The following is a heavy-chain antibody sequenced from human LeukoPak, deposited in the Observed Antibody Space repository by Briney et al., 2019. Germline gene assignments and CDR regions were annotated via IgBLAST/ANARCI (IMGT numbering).Heavy chain of an antibody. CDR3: ARDLRRDYYGSGSYFYYYYYMDV. Sequence: SETLSLTCTVSGGSISSYYWSWIRQPAGKGLEWIGRIYTSGSTNYYPSLKSRVTMSVDTSKNQFSLKLSSVTAADTAVYYCARDLRRDYYGSGSYFYYYYYMDVWGKGTTVTVSS. D-gene: IGHD3-10*01. CDR2: IYTSGST. V-gene: IGHV4-4*07. J-gene: IGHJ6*03. CDR1: GGSISSYY.